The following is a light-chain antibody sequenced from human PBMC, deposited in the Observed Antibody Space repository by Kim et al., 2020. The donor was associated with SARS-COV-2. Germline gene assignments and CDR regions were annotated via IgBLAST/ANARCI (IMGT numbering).Light chain of an antibody. CDR3: QTWDSGTAVV. V-gene: IGLV3-1*01. CDR1: GLGDGY. Sequence: VSPGQPAIITCSGDGLGDGYTCGFQQKPGHSPVLVIYQDIKRTSGIPERFSGSNSGNTATLTISGTQAMDEADYYCQTWDSGTAVVFGGGTQLTVL. J-gene: IGLJ3*02. CDR2: QDI.